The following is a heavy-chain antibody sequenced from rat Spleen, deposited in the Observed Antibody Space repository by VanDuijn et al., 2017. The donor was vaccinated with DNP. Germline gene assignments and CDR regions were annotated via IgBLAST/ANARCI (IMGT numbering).Heavy chain of an antibody. J-gene: IGHJ2*01. CDR2: TSPSGGST. CDR3: VRWNSGHFDY. CDR1: GFTFSNYD. V-gene: IGHV5S13*01. D-gene: IGHD4-3*01. Sequence: EVQLVESGGDLVQPGRSLKLSCVASGFTFSNYDMAWVRQAPTKGLEWVASTSPSGGSTYYRDSVKGRFTVSRDNAKNTLYLQMNSLRSEDMATYYCVRWNSGHFDYWGQGVMVPVSS.